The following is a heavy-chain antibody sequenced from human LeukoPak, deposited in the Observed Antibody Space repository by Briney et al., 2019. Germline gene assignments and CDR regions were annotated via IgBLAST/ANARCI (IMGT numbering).Heavy chain of an antibody. CDR2: IYTSGST. J-gene: IGHJ3*02. D-gene: IGHD1-26*01. Sequence: PSETLSLTCAVSGYSISSGYYWSWIRQPAGKGLEWIGRIYTSGSTNYNPSLKSRVTISVDTSKNQFSLKLSSVTAADTAVYYCARELGYSGSYRDAFDIWGQGTMVTVSS. CDR3: ARELGYSGSYRDAFDI. CDR1: GYSISSGYY. V-gene: IGHV4-61*02.